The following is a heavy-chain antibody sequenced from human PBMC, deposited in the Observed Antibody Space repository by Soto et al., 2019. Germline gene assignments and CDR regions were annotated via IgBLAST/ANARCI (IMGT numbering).Heavy chain of an antibody. Sequence: PSETLSLTCTVSGGSISSGGYYWSWIRQHPGKGLEWIGYIYYSGSTYYNPSLKCRVTISVDTSKNQFSLKLSSVTAADTAVYYCARTYYYDSSGYYVDYWGQGTLVTVSS. J-gene: IGHJ4*02. CDR2: IYYSGST. CDR1: GGSISSGGYY. D-gene: IGHD3-22*01. CDR3: ARTYYYDSSGYYVDY. V-gene: IGHV4-31*02.